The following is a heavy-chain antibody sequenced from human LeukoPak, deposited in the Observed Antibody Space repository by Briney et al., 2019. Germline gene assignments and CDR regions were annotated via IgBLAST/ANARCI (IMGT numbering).Heavy chain of an antibody. CDR3: ARNLNTADDY. D-gene: IGHD5-18*01. J-gene: IGHJ4*02. CDR2: ISSSSTTI. V-gene: IGHV3-48*01. CDR1: GFTFSDSS. Sequence: GGSLRLSCTASGFTFSDSSMNWVRQAPGEGVEWLSYISSSSTTIYYADSVKGRFTISRDDAKNSLYLQMNSLRAEDTAVYYCARNLNTADDYWGQGILVTVSS.